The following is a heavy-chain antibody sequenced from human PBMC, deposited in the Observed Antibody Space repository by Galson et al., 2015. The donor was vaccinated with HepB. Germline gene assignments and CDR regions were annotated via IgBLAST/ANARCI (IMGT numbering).Heavy chain of an antibody. CDR3: ARDKNYRLDY. V-gene: IGHV1-18*04. CDR1: GYSFTSNG. D-gene: IGHD3-16*02. Sequence: SVKVSCKASGYSFTSNGISWVRQAPGQGLEWMGWISTYSGDTNYAQKHQGRVTMTTDTSTSTAYMVLRSLRSDDTAVYYCARDKNYRLDYWGQGTLVTVSS. CDR2: ISTYSGDT. J-gene: IGHJ4*02.